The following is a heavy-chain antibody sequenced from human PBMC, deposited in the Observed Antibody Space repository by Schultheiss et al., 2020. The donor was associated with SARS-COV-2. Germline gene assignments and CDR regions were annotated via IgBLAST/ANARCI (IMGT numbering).Heavy chain of an antibody. V-gene: IGHV4-59*01. D-gene: IGHD1-7*01. J-gene: IGHJ4*02. CDR2: MSYSGST. CDR3: ARLEDKWNYFYFDY. CDR1: GGSFSGYY. Sequence: SETLSLTCAVYGGSFSGYYWSWIRQPPGRGLEWIGYMSYSGSTNYNPSLESRVTISVDTSKNQFSLRLTSVAAADTAVYYCARLEDKWNYFYFDYWGQGARVTVSS.